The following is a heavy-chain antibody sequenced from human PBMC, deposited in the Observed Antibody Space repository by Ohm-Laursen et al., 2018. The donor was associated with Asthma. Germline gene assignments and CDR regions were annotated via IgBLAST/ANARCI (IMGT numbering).Heavy chain of an antibody. D-gene: IGHD3-22*01. CDR2: ISSSSSYI. J-gene: IGHJ2*01. Sequence: SLRLSCAASGFTFSSFSMNWVRQAPGKGLEWVSSISSSSSYIYYADSVKGRFTISRDNSKNTLYLQMNSLRAEDTTVYYCAKDLYDSGGYMNWYFDLWGRGTLVTVSS. V-gene: IGHV3-21*04. CDR1: GFTFSSFS. CDR3: AKDLYDSGGYMNWYFDL.